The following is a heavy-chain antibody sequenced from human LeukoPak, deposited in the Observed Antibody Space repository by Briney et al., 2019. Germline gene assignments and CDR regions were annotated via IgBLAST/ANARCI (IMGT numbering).Heavy chain of an antibody. V-gene: IGHV3-74*01. CDR3: ARAGDYGSGSCAFDT. CDR2: IGSDGST. Sequence: GGSLRLSCAASRFTFSSYWMHWVRQAPGKGLVWVSRIGSDGSTTYADSVKGRFTISRDNAKNTLYLQMNSLRAEDTAVYYCARAGDYGSGSCAFDTWGQGTMVTVPS. D-gene: IGHD3-10*01. CDR1: RFTFSSYW. J-gene: IGHJ3*02.